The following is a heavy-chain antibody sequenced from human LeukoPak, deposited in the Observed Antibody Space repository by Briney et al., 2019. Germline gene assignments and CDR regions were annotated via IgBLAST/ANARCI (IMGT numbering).Heavy chain of an antibody. V-gene: IGHV1-18*01. CDR1: GYTFTTYS. CDR2: ISGYNGNT. J-gene: IGHJ3*02. D-gene: IGHD6-13*01. CDR3: AREEGAPIAAANI. Sequence: GASVKVSCKASGYTFTTYSISWVRQAPGQGLEWMGWISGYNGNTYYAQKFQGRVTMTTDTSTSTAYMDLRSLRSDDTAVYYCAREEGAPIAAANIWGLGTMVTVSS.